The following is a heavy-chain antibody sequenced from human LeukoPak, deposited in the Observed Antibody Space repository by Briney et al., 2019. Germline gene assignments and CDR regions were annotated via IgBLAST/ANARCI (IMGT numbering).Heavy chain of an antibody. D-gene: IGHD3-22*01. V-gene: IGHV4-59*01. CDR3: ARQIYYYDSSGYSCPKFDP. CDR2: IYYSGST. CDR1: GGSISSYY. J-gene: IGHJ5*02. Sequence: SETLSLTCTVSGGSISSYYWSWIRQPPGKGLEWIGYIYYSGSTNYNPSLKSRVTISVDTSKNQFSLKLSSVTAADTAVYYCARQIYYYDSSGYSCPKFDPWGQGTLVTVSS.